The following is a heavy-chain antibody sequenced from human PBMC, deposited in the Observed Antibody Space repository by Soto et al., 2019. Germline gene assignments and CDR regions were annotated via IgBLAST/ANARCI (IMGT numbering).Heavy chain of an antibody. Sequence: SQTLSLTCAISGDSVSSNSAAWNWIRQSPSRGLEWLGRTYYRSKWYNDYAVSMKSRITINPDTSKNQFSLKLSSVTAADTAVYYCARDMDGDLNFDYWGQGTLVTVSS. CDR1: GDSVSSNSAA. CDR2: TYYRSKWYN. V-gene: IGHV6-1*01. CDR3: ARDMDGDLNFDY. J-gene: IGHJ4*02. D-gene: IGHD4-17*01.